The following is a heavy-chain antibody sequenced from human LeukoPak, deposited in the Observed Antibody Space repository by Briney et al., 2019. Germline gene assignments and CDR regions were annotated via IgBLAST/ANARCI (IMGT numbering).Heavy chain of an antibody. J-gene: IGHJ5*02. V-gene: IGHV1-46*01. CDR1: GYTFPSYF. Sequence: ASVKVSCKASGYTFPSYFMHWVRQAPGQGLEWMGIINPSGGSTSYAQKFQGRVTMTRDTSTSTVYMELSSLRSEDTAVYYCARALRWGFDPWGQGTLVTVSS. CDR3: ARALRWGFDP. D-gene: IGHD5-24*01. CDR2: INPSGGST.